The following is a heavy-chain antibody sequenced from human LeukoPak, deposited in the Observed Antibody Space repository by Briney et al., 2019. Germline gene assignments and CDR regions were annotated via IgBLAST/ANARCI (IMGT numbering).Heavy chain of an antibody. Sequence: SETLSLTCTVSGGSISSYYWSWIRQPAGKGLEWIGRIYTSGSTNYNPSLKSRVTMSVDTSKNQFSLKLSSVIAADTAVYYCAREIIAAAGNGFDYWGQGTLVTVSS. CDR1: GGSISSYY. D-gene: IGHD6-13*01. CDR3: AREIIAAAGNGFDY. V-gene: IGHV4-4*07. J-gene: IGHJ4*02. CDR2: IYTSGST.